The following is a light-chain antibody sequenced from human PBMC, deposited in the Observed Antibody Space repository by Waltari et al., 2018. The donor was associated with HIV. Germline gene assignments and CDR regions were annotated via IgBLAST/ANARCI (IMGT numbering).Light chain of an antibody. CDR2: DAN. CDR3: SSYTSTSTLL. Sequence: QSALTQPASVSGSLGQSITISCIGTSSDIGSYHYVSWYQHHPDKAPTLVIYDANARPSGVPFRFSVSKSGNTASLTISGLQAEDEADYYCSSYTSTSTLLFGGGTKVTVL. J-gene: IGLJ3*02. CDR1: SSDIGSYHY. V-gene: IGLV2-14*01.